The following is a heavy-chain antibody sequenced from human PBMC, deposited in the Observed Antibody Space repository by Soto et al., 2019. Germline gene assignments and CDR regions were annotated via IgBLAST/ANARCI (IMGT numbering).Heavy chain of an antibody. J-gene: IGHJ4*02. CDR1: GGTFRNYP. Sequence: QVQLVQSGTEVKKPGSSVKVSCKASGGTFRNYPINWVRQAPGKGLEWMGSIFPLTDIPDYAQNFQARLRIGAEKSTSTGYMEWSSLTSDDTAMYFCARGPLVVLNYFESWGQGTLVTVSS. CDR3: ARGPLVVLNYFES. CDR2: IFPLTDIP. V-gene: IGHV1-69*02.